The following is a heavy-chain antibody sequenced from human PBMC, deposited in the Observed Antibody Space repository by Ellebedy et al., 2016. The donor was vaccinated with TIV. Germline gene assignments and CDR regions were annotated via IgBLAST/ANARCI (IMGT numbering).Heavy chain of an antibody. D-gene: IGHD3-3*01. CDR2: IYYSGST. V-gene: IGHV4-59*01. CDR1: GGSISSYY. J-gene: IGHJ6*02. Sequence: MPSETLSLTCTVSGGSISSYYWSWIRQPPGKGLGWIGYIYYSGSTNYNPSLKSRVTISVDTSKNQFSLKLSSVTAADTAVYYCARDPRYITIFGVVISYGMDVWGQGTTVTVSS. CDR3: ARDPRYITIFGVVISYGMDV.